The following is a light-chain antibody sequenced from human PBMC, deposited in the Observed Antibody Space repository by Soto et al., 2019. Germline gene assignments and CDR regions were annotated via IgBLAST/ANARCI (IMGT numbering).Light chain of an antibody. V-gene: IGKV3-20*01. CDR2: EAS. Sequence: VLTQSPGTLPLSPGERATLSCRASQSVRGNYVAWYQQKPGQAPRVLIFEASNRATGTPDRFSGSRSGTDFTLSISRLEPEDFAVYYCQQYANSPFTFGQGTKVEI. CDR3: QQYANSPFT. CDR1: QSVRGNY. J-gene: IGKJ2*01.